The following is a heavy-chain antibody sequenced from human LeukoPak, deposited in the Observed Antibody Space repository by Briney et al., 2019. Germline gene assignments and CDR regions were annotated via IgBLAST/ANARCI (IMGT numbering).Heavy chain of an antibody. J-gene: IGHJ5*02. D-gene: IGHD2-21*01. V-gene: IGHV3-23*01. CDR2: ISQGGETP. Sequence: GGSLGLSCTASGFIFNNYAMSWVRQAPGQALEWVSTISQGGETPYYADSVKGRFTVSRDNSKNTLYLQIDSLSAEDTAVYYCARLVIPSHGRWFDPWGQGTLVTVSS. CDR1: GFIFNNYA. CDR3: ARLVIPSHGRWFDP.